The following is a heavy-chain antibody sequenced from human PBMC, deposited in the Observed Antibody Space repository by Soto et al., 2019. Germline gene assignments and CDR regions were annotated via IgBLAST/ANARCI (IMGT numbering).Heavy chain of an antibody. V-gene: IGHV2-5*02. D-gene: IGHD3-16*01. J-gene: IGHJ4*02. CDR1: GFSLNTRDVG. Sequence: QITLNESGPALVKPTQTLTLTCTFSGFSLNTRDVGVGWIRQPPGKALEWLGVVYWDDDKTYSPSLKSRLTVTKETPKTQVVLRLTKMDPVDTATYSCAHCRGGVASFWGQGTLVTVSS. CDR3: AHCRGGVASF. CDR2: VYWDDDK.